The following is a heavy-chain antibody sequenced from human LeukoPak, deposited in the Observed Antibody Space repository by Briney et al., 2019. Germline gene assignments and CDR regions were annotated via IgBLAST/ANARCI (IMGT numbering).Heavy chain of an antibody. CDR1: GFTFSNYW. CDR3: ARDKKSGESSEIDY. J-gene: IGHJ4*02. CDR2: INLDGSTT. V-gene: IGHV3-74*03. Sequence: GGSLRLSCAASGFTFSNYWVHWVRQAPGKGLVWVSRINLDGSTTKYADSVKGRFTVSRDNAKNTVNLQMNSLRAEDTAVYYCARDKKSGESSEIDYWGQGTLVTVSS. D-gene: IGHD3-10*01.